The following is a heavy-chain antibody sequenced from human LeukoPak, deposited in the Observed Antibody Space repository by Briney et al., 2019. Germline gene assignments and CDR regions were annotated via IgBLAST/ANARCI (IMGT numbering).Heavy chain of an antibody. J-gene: IGHJ4*02. CDR2: IYHSGRT. Sequence: GSLRLSCAASGFTFSSYGMTWVRQPPGKGLEWIGEIYHSGRTNYTPSLKSRVTISVDKSKNQLSLKLSSVTAADTAVYYCARDNYDNSGYYFDYWGQGTLVTVSS. D-gene: IGHD3-22*01. CDR1: GFTFSSYGM. V-gene: IGHV4-4*02. CDR3: ARDNYDNSGYYFDY.